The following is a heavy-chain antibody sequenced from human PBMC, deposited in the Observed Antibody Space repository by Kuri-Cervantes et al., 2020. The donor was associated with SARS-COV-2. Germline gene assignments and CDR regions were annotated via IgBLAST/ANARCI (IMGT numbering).Heavy chain of an antibody. CDR3: ARDSGPLRYSYFDC. Sequence: GGSLRLSCAASGFTFSSYGMHWVRQAPGKGLEWVAVIWYDGSNKYYADSVKGRFTISRDNSKNTVFLQMDSLRAEDTAVYYCARDSGPLRYSYFDCWGLGALVTVSS. D-gene: IGHD3-9*01. CDR2: IWYDGSNK. V-gene: IGHV3-33*08. J-gene: IGHJ4*02. CDR1: GFTFSSYG.